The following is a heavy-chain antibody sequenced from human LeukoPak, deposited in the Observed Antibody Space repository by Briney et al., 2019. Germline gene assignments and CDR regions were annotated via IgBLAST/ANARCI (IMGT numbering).Heavy chain of an antibody. J-gene: IGHJ4*02. CDR2: ISYDGSNK. D-gene: IGHD3-22*01. CDR3: ARDYYDSSGYFFLDY. V-gene: IGHV3-30*04. CDR1: GFTFSSYA. Sequence: GSLRLSCAASGFTFSSYAMHWVRQAPGKGLEWVAVISYDGSNKYYADSVKGRFTISRDNSKNTLYLQMNSLRAEDTAVYYCARDYYDSSGYFFLDYWGQGTLVTVSS.